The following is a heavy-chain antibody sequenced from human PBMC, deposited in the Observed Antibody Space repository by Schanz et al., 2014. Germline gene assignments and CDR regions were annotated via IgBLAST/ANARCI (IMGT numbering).Heavy chain of an antibody. J-gene: IGHJ4*02. V-gene: IGHV1-69*04. CDR1: GGTFSSYT. CDR2: IIPILGVA. D-gene: IGHD2-2*01. CDR3: SRDWPVGMPATDFDY. Sequence: QVQLVQSGAEVKKPRSSVKVSCKASGGTFSSYTISWVRQAPGQGLEWMGRIIPILGVANYAQKFQGRVTITAAKSTNTAYMELRSLSSEDTAVYYCSRDWPVGMPATDFDYWGQGALVTVSS.